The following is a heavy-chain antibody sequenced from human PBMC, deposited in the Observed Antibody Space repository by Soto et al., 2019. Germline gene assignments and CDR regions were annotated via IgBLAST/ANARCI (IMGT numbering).Heavy chain of an antibody. CDR1: GFTFSGYS. V-gene: IGHV3-21*01. CDR2: LSSGSDYI. CDR3: ARDPKSFDWHLDWFDP. D-gene: IGHD3-9*01. J-gene: IGHJ5*02. Sequence: PGVSLRLSCTASGFTFSGYSMTWVRQAPGKGLEWVAALSSGSDYIYYADPVKGRFIISRDNAKDSLYLQMNSLRAEDTAVYYCARDPKSFDWHLDWFDPWGQGTLVTVSS.